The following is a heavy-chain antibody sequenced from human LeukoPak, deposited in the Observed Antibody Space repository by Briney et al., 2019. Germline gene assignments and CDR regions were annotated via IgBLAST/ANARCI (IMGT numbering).Heavy chain of an antibody. CDR1: GFTFDDYA. J-gene: IGHJ4*02. CDR3: ANIRDGYSNFDY. Sequence: GGSLRLSCAASGFTFDDYAMHWVRQAPGKGLEWVSGISWNSGSIGYADSVKGRFTISRDNSKNTLYLQMNSLRAEDTAVYYCANIRDGYSNFDYWGQGTLVTVSS. V-gene: IGHV3-9*01. CDR2: ISWNSGSI. D-gene: IGHD5-24*01.